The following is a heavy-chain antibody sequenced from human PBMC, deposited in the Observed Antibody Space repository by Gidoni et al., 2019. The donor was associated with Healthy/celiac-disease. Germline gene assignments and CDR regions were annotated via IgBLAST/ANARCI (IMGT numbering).Heavy chain of an antibody. CDR3: ARHAGSGWWLVSGGVYYFDY. J-gene: IGHJ4*02. D-gene: IGHD6-19*01. CDR2: IYPWDSDT. Sequence: EVQLVQSGAEVKKPGESLKISCKGPGYSFTSYWIGWVRQMPGNGLEWMGIIYPWDSDTRYSPSFQGQVTISADKSISTAYLQWSSLKASDTAMYYCARHAGSGWWLVSGGVYYFDYWGQGTLVTVSS. CDR1: GYSFTSYW. V-gene: IGHV5-51*01.